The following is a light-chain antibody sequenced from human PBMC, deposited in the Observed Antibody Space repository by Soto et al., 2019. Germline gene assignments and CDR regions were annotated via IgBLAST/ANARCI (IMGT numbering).Light chain of an antibody. J-gene: IGKJ1*01. CDR1: QSISSW. Sequence: DIQMTQSPSTLSASVGDRVTITCRASQSISSWLAWYQQKPGKAPKLLIYKASSLESGVPSRFSGSGSETEFTLTISSLQPDDCATYYCQQYNTYWTFGQGTKV. V-gene: IGKV1-5*03. CDR2: KAS. CDR3: QQYNTYWT.